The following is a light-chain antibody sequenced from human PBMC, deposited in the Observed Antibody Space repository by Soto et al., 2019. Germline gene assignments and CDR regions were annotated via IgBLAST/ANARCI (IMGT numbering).Light chain of an antibody. J-gene: IGLJ3*02. CDR1: SSDVGTYDL. Sequence: QSVLTQPASVSGSPGQSITISCTGTSSDVGTYDLVTWYQHHPGAAPKLIIYEATRRPSGISNRFSGSKSGNTASLTISGLQAEDEADYYCCSFAGSNSWVFGGGTKLTVL. CDR2: EAT. CDR3: CSFAGSNSWV. V-gene: IGLV2-23*01.